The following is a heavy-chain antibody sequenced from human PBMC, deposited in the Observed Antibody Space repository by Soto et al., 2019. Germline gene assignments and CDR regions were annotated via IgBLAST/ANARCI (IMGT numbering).Heavy chain of an antibody. CDR2: IYYSGST. J-gene: IGHJ4*02. Sequence: SETLSLTCTVSGGSISSYYWSWIRQPPGKGLEWIGYIYYSGSTNYNPSLKSRVTISVDTSKNQFSLKLSSVTAADTAVYYCARGRDYDFWSGYQKPYYFDYWGQGTLVTVSS. CDR3: ARGRDYDFWSGYQKPYYFDY. V-gene: IGHV4-59*01. CDR1: GGSISSYY. D-gene: IGHD3-3*01.